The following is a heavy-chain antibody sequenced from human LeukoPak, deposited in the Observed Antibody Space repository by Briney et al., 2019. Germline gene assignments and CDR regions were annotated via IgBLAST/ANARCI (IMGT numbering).Heavy chain of an antibody. J-gene: IGHJ4*02. D-gene: IGHD1-26*01. CDR2: ISSSGDFI. CDR3: AREMPGASEPFDY. CDR1: GFTFSGCE. Sequence: GGSLRLSCAISGFTFSGCELTWVRQAPGKGLEWVSSISSSGDFIFYVDSVKGRFIVSRDNAKNSLYLQMNSLRAEDTGVYYCAREMPGASEPFDYWGQGTLVTVSS. V-gene: IGHV3-21*01.